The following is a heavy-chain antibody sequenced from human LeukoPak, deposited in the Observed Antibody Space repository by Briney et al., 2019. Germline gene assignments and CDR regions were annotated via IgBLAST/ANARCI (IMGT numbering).Heavy chain of an antibody. CDR2: INSDGSST. CDR1: GFTFSSYW. Sequence: PGGSLRLSCAASGFTFSSYWMHWVRQAPGKGLVWVSRINSDGSSTSYADSVKGRFTISRDNAKNTLYLQMNSLRAEDTAVYHCAREQKEWELLGFDYWGQGTLVTVSS. V-gene: IGHV3-74*01. D-gene: IGHD1-26*01. J-gene: IGHJ4*02. CDR3: AREQKEWELLGFDY.